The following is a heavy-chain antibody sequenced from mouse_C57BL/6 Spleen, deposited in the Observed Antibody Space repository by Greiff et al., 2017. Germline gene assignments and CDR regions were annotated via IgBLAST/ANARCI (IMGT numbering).Heavy chain of an antibody. D-gene: IGHD1-1*01. V-gene: IGHV1-26*01. J-gene: IGHJ2*01. CDR1: GYTFTDYY. CDR3: ARLTGSSYVRVGY. Sequence: EVQLQQSGPELVKPGASVKISCKASGYTFTDYYMNWVKQSHGKSLEWIGDINPNNGGTSYNQKFKGKATLTVDKSSSTAYIELRSLTSEDSAVDYCARLTGSSYVRVGYWGQGTTLTVSS. CDR2: INPNNGGT.